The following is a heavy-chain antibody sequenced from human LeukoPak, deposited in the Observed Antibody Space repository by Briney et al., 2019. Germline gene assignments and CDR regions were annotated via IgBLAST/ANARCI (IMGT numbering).Heavy chain of an antibody. CDR2: TRNDESNK. CDR1: GFTFSNYG. J-gene: IGHJ4*02. D-gene: IGHD6-6*01. V-gene: IGHV3-30*02. Sequence: HPGGSLRLSCAASGFTFSNYGMHWVRQAPGKGLEWVAFTRNDESNKYYADSVKGRFTISRDNSKNTLYLQMNSLRAEDTAVYYCAKDSTKLIAARPELDYWGQGTLVTVSS. CDR3: AKDSTKLIAARPELDY.